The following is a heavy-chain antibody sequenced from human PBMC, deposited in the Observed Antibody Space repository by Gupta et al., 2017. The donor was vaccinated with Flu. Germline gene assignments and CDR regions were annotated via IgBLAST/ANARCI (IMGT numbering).Heavy chain of an antibody. Sequence: MNWVRQAPGKGLEWVSYISISSSTIYYADSVKGRFTISRDNAKNSLYLQMNSLRAEDTAVYYCARGYYDFDYWGQGTLVTVSS. V-gene: IGHV3-48*01. CDR3: ARGYYDFDY. J-gene: IGHJ4*02. CDR2: ISISSSTI. D-gene: IGHD3-3*01.